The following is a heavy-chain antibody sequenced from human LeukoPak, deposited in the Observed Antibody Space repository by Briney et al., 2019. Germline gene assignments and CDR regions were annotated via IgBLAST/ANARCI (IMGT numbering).Heavy chain of an antibody. CDR1: GHTISSDSY. CDR2: ISNSGTT. CDR3: ARNHNGHGF. Sequence: PSETLSLTCTVSGHTISSDSYWAWIRPPPGEGLEWIGCISNSGTTYYKSSLTSRVSISMDTSRNQFSLKLSSVTASDSAFYYCARNHNGHGFWGQGTLVTVSS. J-gene: IGHJ4*02. D-gene: IGHD1-14*01. V-gene: IGHV4-38-2*02.